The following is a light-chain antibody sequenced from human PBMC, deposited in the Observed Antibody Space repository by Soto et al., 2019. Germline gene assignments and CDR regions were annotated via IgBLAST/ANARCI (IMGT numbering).Light chain of an antibody. V-gene: IGKV1-5*01. CDR1: RDISSW. CDR2: DAS. CDR3: QQYETYWT. Sequence: DIQMTQSPSTLSASVGDRVTITCRASRDISSWLAWYQQNPGKAPKLLIYDASKLESGVPSRFTGRCSGTEFTLTISNLQPDDFSTYYCQQYETYWTFGQGTKVEIK. J-gene: IGKJ1*01.